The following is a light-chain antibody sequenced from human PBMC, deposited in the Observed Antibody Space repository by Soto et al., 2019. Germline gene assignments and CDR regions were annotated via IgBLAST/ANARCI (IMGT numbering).Light chain of an antibody. J-gene: IGLJ3*02. Sequence: QSALTQPASVSGSPGQSITISCTGTSSDVGGYNYVSWYQQHPGKAPKLMIYEVSNRPSGVSNRFSGSKSGNTASLTISGLQAEDEADDYCSSYTSSSTLVFGGGTKLTAL. CDR3: SSYTSSSTLV. V-gene: IGLV2-14*01. CDR1: SSDVGGYNY. CDR2: EVS.